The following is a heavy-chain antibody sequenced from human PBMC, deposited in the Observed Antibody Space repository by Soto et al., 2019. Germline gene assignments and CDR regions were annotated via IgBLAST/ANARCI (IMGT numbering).Heavy chain of an antibody. D-gene: IGHD2-15*01. CDR2: INPDNGQT. Sequence: QVQLVQSGAEVKKPGASVNVSCRASGYTFNYFAIHWLRQAPGQSLEWLGWINPDNGQTKYSQRFQGRVTITRDTSATTAYMALSSLKSEDTAVFYCARGLLARLKHFGNWGQGTLVTVSS. CDR1: GYTFNYFA. CDR3: ARGLLARLKHFGN. J-gene: IGHJ4*02. V-gene: IGHV1-3*01.